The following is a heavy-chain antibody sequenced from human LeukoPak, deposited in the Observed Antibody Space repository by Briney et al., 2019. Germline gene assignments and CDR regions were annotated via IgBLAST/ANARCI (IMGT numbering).Heavy chain of an antibody. Sequence: SETLSLTCSVSGGSINSPNYYWGWIRQPPGKGLEWLGSINYRGNTYYNPSLKSRLATSADMSKNQFSLTLSSVTAADTAVYYCARGQKYRNGYTVTELGSGYFDYWGQGTLVTVSS. D-gene: IGHD5-18*01. CDR2: INYRGNT. V-gene: IGHV4-39*07. CDR1: GGSINSPNYY. CDR3: ARGQKYRNGYTVTELGSGYFDY. J-gene: IGHJ4*02.